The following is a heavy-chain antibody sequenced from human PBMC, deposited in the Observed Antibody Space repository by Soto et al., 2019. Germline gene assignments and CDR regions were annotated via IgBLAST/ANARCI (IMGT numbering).Heavy chain of an antibody. CDR3: AGDRSNSPDYFDY. D-gene: IGHD6-6*01. CDR1: GGSISSDDYY. J-gene: IGHJ4*02. Sequence: QVQLQESGPGLVKPSRTLSLTCTVSGGSISSDDYYWTWVRQPPGKGLEWIGFIYYSGKTKYNPSLESRLTISIDTSKNHFSLKLSSVSAADTAVYYCAGDRSNSPDYFDYWGQGTLVTVSS. V-gene: IGHV4-30-4*01. CDR2: IYYSGKT.